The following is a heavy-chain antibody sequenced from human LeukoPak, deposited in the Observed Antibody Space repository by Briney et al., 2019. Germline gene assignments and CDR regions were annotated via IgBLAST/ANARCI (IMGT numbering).Heavy chain of an antibody. CDR3: ARRAEVCSSSSCQYDTFDI. CDR2: INPGDSDT. V-gene: IGHV5-51*01. D-gene: IGHD2-2*01. J-gene: IGHJ3*02. Sequence: GESLKISCKGSGYSFTSYWIGWVRQMPGKGLEWMGIINPGDSDTRYSPSFQGQVTISADKSISTAYLQWSSLKASDIAIYFCARRAEVCSSSSCQYDTFDIWGQGTMVTVSS. CDR1: GYSFTSYW.